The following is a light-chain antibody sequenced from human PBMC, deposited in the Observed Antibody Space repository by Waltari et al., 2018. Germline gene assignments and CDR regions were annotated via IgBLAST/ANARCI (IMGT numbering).Light chain of an antibody. CDR3: QQYNNWPPQYT. Sequence: EIVMTQSPATLSVSPGERASLSSRASQRVSSNLAWYQQKPGQAPRLLIYGSSPRVSGIPARFSGSWSGTEFTLTIISLQSEDFAVYYCQQYNNWPPQYTFGQGTKLEIK. CDR2: GSS. J-gene: IGKJ2*01. CDR1: QRVSSN. V-gene: IGKV3-15*01.